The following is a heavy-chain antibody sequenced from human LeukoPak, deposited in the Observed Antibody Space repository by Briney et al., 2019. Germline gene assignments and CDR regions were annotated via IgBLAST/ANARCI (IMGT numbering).Heavy chain of an antibody. CDR1: GGSISGYS. CDR2: FHNSRTT. CDR3: ARGHLGLSP. D-gene: IGHD3-10*01. J-gene: IGHJ5*02. Sequence: KPSETLSLTCTVSGGSISGYSWTWIRQPPGQGLEWIGYFHNSRTTSYNPSLTGRVIISVDTAMDQISLKLSSVTAADTAVYYCARGHLGLSPWGQGTLVTVPS. V-gene: IGHV4-59*01.